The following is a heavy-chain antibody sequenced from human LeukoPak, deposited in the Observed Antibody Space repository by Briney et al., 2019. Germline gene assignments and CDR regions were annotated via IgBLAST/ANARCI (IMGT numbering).Heavy chain of an antibody. D-gene: IGHD6-13*01. Sequence: GGSLRLSCAASGFTFSSYAMSWLRQAPGKGLEWVSAISGSGGSTYYADSVKGRFTISRDNSKNTLYLQMNSLRAEDTAVYYCARGRYSSSWYPGPWDYQPDSYYFDYWGQGTLVTVSS. CDR2: ISGSGGST. CDR1: GFTFSSYA. CDR3: ARGRYSSSWYPGPWDYQPDSYYFDY. J-gene: IGHJ4*02. V-gene: IGHV3-23*01.